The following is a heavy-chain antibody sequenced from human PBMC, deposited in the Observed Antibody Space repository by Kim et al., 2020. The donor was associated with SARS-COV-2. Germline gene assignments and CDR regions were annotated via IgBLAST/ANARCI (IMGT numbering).Heavy chain of an antibody. CDR1: GFTLRSYT. D-gene: IGHD3-10*01. J-gene: IGHJ4*02. Sequence: GGSLRLSCAVSGFTLRSYTMGWVRQAPGKGLEWVSAISGGGGATHYADSAKGRFTISRDDAKSTLYLQMDSLTVEDTAVYYCATGVNSGGSFWDCWGQGTLVTVSS. CDR3: ATGVNSGGSFWDC. CDR2: ISGGGGAT. V-gene: IGHV3-23*01.